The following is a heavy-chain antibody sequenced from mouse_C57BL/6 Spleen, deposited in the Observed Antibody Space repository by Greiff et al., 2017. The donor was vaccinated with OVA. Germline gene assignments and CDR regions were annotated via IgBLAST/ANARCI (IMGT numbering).Heavy chain of an antibody. D-gene: IGHD1-1*01. CDR2: IDPSDSYT. V-gene: IGHV1-59*01. J-gene: IGHJ1*03. CDR1: GYTFTSYW. Sequence: QVQLQQPGAELVRPGTSVTLSCKASGYTFTSYWMHWVKQRPGQGLEWIGVIDPSDSYTNYNQKFKGKATLTVDTSSSTAYMQLSSLTSEDSAVYYCASYYYGSNWYFDVWGTGTTVTVSS. CDR3: ASYYYGSNWYFDV.